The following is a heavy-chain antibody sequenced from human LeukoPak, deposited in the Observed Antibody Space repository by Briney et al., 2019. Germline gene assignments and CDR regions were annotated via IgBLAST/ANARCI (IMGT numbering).Heavy chain of an antibody. D-gene: IGHD3-9*01. CDR3: GRGDWSVDY. CDR1: GDSMTGHY. J-gene: IGHJ4*02. V-gene: IGHV4-59*11. Sequence: SETLSLTCTVSGDSMTGHYWSWFRQPPGKGLEWIGYIYYSGSTDYNPSLKSRVTISVDTSNNQFSLNLNSVTAADTAIYFCGRGDWSVDYWGQGTLVTASS. CDR2: IYYSGST.